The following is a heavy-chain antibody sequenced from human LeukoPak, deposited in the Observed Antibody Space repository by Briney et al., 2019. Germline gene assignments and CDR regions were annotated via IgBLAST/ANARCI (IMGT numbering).Heavy chain of an antibody. V-gene: IGHV1-2*02. CDR2: INSNSGGT. CDR3: VRDKVTTMTPYFDS. J-gene: IGHJ4*02. D-gene: IGHD4-17*01. Sequence: ASVKVSCKASGYTFTGYYLHWVQQAPGQGLEWMGWINSNSGGTKYAQKFQGRVTMTRDTSISVAYMELSRLRSDDTAVYYCVRDKVTTMTPYFDSWGQGTLVTVSS. CDR1: GYTFTGYY.